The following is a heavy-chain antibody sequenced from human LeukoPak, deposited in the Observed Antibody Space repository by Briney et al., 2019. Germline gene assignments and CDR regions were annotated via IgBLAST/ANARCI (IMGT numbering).Heavy chain of an antibody. V-gene: IGHV2-26*01. CDR3: ARTDYDYVWGSYHPLDQ. CDR2: IFSNDEK. D-gene: IGHD3-16*02. Sequence: ESGPTLVNPTETLTLSCTVSGFSGFSLNTARMGVSWIRQPPGKALERLAHIFSNDEKSYRTSLKSRLTISKDPSKSQVVLTMTSMDPVDTATYYCARTDYDYVWGSYHPLDQWGQGTLVTVSS. CDR1: GFSLNTARMG. J-gene: IGHJ4*02.